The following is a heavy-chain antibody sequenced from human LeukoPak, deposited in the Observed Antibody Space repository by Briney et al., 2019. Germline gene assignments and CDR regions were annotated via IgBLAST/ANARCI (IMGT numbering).Heavy chain of an antibody. V-gene: IGHV6-1*01. Sequence: QPLTLPCAISVHSFTNNNDAWHWLTQSPSRGLERLGWKFYRYKWYYDYAVSVKSRITIISDTSKNQNSLQLTYVHPGDTVVYYCAREGRRISRGTLSLDYWGQGTLVTVSS. CDR2: KFYRYKWYY. CDR1: VHSFTNNNDA. J-gene: IGHJ4*02. D-gene: IGHD2-15*01. CDR3: AREGRRISRGTLSLDY.